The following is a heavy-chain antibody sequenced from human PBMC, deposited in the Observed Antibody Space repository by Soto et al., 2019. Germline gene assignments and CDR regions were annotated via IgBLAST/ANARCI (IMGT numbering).Heavy chain of an antibody. J-gene: IGHJ6*02. Sequence: GGSLRLSCAASGFTVSSNYMNWVRQAPGKGLEWVSIIYSGGSTYYADSVKGRFTISRDNSKNTLYLQMNSLRAEDTAVYYCATLTIFGLYYYYYGMDVWGQGTTVTVSS. CDR1: GFTVSSNY. CDR3: ATLTIFGLYYYYYGMDV. V-gene: IGHV3-53*01. CDR2: IYSGGST. D-gene: IGHD3-9*01.